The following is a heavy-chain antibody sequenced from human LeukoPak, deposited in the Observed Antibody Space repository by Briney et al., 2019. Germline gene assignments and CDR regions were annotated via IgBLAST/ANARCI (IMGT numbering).Heavy chain of an antibody. V-gene: IGHV4-31*03. D-gene: IGHD5-18*01. J-gene: IGHJ4*02. CDR3: ARNGYNYGSDY. CDR2: IYHSGST. CDR1: GGPISSGGYY. Sequence: SVTQSLTCTVSGGPISSGGYYWSWIRQHPGKGLEWIGYIYHSGSTYYNPSLKSRVTISVDTSKNQFSLKLSSVTAADTAVYYCARNGYNYGSDYWGQGTLVIVSS.